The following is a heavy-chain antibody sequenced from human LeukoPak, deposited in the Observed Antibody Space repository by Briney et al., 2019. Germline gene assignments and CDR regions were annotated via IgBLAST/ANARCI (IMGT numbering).Heavy chain of an antibody. CDR2: IKQDGSEK. D-gene: IGHD4-11*01. CDR1: GFTFSSYW. J-gene: IGHJ4*02. Sequence: GRSLRLSCAASGFTFSSYWMSWVRQAPGKGLEWVANIKQDGSEKYYVDSVKGRFTISRDNAKNSLYLQMNSLRAEDTAVYYCAREPDYSNYDYWGQGTLVTVSS. CDR3: AREPDYSNYDY. V-gene: IGHV3-7*01.